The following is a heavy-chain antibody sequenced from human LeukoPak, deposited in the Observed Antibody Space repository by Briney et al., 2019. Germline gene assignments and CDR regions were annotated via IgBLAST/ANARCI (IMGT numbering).Heavy chain of an antibody. V-gene: IGHV1-8*01. CDR1: GYTFTIYD. J-gene: IGHJ3*02. D-gene: IGHD3-16*01. CDR2: MNPNSGGT. CDR3: ARARTMITFGGVRHAFDI. Sequence: ASVKVSCKASGYTFTIYDINWVRQAPGQGLEWVAWMNPNSGGTVYAQNFQGRVTMTRDTSIGTVYMELSSLRSEDTAVYYCARARTMITFGGVRHAFDIWGQGTLVTVSS.